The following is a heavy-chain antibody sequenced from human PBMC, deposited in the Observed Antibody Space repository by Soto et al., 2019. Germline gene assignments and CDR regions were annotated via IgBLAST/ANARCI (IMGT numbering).Heavy chain of an antibody. V-gene: IGHV4-31*03. Sequence: SETLSLTCTVSGGSISSGGYYWSWIRQHPGKGLEWIGYIYYSGSTYYNPSLKSRVTISVDTSKNQFSLKLSSVTAADTAVYYCARTRPKIYYFDYWGQGTLVTVPS. CDR1: GGSISSGGYY. CDR3: ARTRPKIYYFDY. CDR2: IYYSGST. J-gene: IGHJ4*02.